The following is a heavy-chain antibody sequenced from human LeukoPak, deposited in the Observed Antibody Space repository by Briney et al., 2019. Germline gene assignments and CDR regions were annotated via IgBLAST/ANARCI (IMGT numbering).Heavy chain of an antibody. J-gene: IGHJ6*03. Sequence: GGSLRLSCAASGFTFSSYWMSWVRQAPGKGLEWVAYIKQDGSEIYLLDSVKGRFTISRDNAKNSLYLQMNSLRAEDTAVYYCAKDLPPTFFYMDVWGKGTTVTVSS. CDR3: AKDLPPTFFYMDV. CDR1: GFTFSSYW. D-gene: IGHD3-3*01. V-gene: IGHV3-7*01. CDR2: IKQDGSEI.